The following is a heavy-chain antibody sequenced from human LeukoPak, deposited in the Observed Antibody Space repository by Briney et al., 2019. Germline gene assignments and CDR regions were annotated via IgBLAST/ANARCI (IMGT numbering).Heavy chain of an antibody. CDR3: ARGIDYGDELDY. J-gene: IGHJ4*02. CDR1: GGSISGYY. CDR2: ISGSGST. Sequence: SETLSLTCTVSGGSISGYYWSWIRQPAGKGLEWIWRISGSGSTKYNPSLQNRVTMSVDTSKNHFSLRLSSVTAADTAVYYCARGIDYGDELDYWGQGTLVTVSS. D-gene: IGHD4-17*01. V-gene: IGHV4-4*07.